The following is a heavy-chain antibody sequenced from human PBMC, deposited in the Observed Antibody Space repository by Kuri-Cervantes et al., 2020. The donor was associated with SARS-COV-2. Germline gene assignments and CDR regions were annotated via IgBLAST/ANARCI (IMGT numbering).Heavy chain of an antibody. CDR3: ARGTDLKTGIQLCHDPSLQPCRNNWFDP. D-gene: IGHD5-18*01. V-gene: IGHV1-69*05. CDR1: GGTFSSYA. J-gene: IGHJ5*02. CDR2: IIPIFGTA. Sequence: SVKVSCKASGGTFSSYAISWVRQAPGQGLEWMGGIIPIFGTANYAQKFQGRVTITTDESTSTAYMELSSLRSEDTAVYYCARGTDLKTGIQLCHDPSLQPCRNNWFDPWGQGTLVTVSS.